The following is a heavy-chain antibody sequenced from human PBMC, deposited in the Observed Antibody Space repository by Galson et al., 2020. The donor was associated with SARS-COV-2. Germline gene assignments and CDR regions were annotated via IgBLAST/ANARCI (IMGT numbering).Heavy chain of an antibody. CDR3: ARGGIYDYVWGSYRSNWFDP. Sequence: ASVKVSCKASGYTFTSYGISWVRQAPGQGLEWMGWISAYNGNTNYAQKLQGSVTMTTDTSTSTAYMELRSLRSDDTAVYYCARGGIYDYVWGSYRSNWFDPWGQGTLVTVSS. J-gene: IGHJ5*02. CDR1: GYTFTSYG. V-gene: IGHV1-18*01. D-gene: IGHD3-16*02. CDR2: ISAYNGNT.